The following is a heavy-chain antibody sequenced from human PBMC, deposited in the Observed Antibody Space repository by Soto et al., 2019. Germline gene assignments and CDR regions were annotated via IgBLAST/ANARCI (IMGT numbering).Heavy chain of an antibody. V-gene: IGHV4-31*03. CDR3: ARGAVRHYDILTGYYKCLWFDP. J-gene: IGHJ5*02. Sequence: SETLSLTCTVSGGSISSGGYYWSWIRQHPGKGLEWIGYIYYSGSTYYNPSLKSRVTISVDTSKNQFSLKLSSVTAADTAVYYCARGAVRHYDILTGYYKCLWFDPWGQGTLVTVSS. D-gene: IGHD3-9*01. CDR1: GGSISSGGYY. CDR2: IYYSGST.